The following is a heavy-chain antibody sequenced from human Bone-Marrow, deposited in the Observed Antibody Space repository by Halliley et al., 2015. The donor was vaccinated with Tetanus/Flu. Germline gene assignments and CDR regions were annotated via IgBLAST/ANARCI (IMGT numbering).Heavy chain of an antibody. CDR1: GGSISSYF. CDR2: IYYSGST. V-gene: IGHV4-59*01. Sequence: GLVKPSETLSLTCTVSGGSISSYFWMWIRQPPGKGLEWIGHIYYSGSTEYNPSLKSRVTMSLDTSKKQFSLRLRSVTPADTAAYYCARDLAVVPRAFEIWGQGTMVTVSS. J-gene: IGHJ3*02. CDR3: ARDLAVVPRAFEI. D-gene: IGHD3-16*02.